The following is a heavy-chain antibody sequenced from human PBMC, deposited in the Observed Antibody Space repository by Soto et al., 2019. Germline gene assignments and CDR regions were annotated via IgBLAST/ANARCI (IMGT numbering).Heavy chain of an antibody. CDR3: ARGYYDSSGYYWVFDY. D-gene: IGHD3-22*01. CDR1: GFTFSSYS. J-gene: IGHJ4*02. V-gene: IGHV3-48*01. Sequence: GGSLRLSCAASGFTFSSYSMNWVRQAPGKGLEWVSYISSSSSTIYYADSVKGRFTISRDNAKNSLYLQMNSLRAEDTAVYYCARGYYDSSGYYWVFDYWGQGT. CDR2: ISSSSSTI.